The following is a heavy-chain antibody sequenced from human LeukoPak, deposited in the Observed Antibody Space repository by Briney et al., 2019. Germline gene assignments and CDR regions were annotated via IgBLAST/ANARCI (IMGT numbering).Heavy chain of an antibody. CDR1: GFTFSSYA. D-gene: IGHD5-18*01. Sequence: GGSLRLSCAASGFTFSSYARSWVRRAPGKGPEWVSGISGSAGGIYHADSVKGRFTISRDNSKDTLYLQMNSLSAEDTAVYYCGKLATAVVTSRFDSWGQGTLVTVSS. CDR2: ISGSAGGI. J-gene: IGHJ4*01. CDR3: GKLATAVVTSRFDS. V-gene: IGHV3-23*01.